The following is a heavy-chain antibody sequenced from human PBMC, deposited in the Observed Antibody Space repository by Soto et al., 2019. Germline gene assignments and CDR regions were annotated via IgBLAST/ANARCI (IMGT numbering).Heavy chain of an antibody. CDR3: AKGGRGSYVGAYDI. V-gene: IGHV3-23*01. CDR2: ISLRGGNT. D-gene: IGHD3-16*01. CDR1: GFPFSDYA. Sequence: LRLSCAASGFPFSDYAMSWVRQAPGKGLEWVSGISLRGGNTFYAESVKGRFTISRDNSKKMVHLQMNSLRDEDTAMYYCAKGGRGSYVGAYDIWGQGTMVTVSS. J-gene: IGHJ3*02.